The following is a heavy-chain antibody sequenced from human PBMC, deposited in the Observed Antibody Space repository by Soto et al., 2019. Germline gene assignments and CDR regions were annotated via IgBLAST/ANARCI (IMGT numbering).Heavy chain of an antibody. D-gene: IGHD3-10*01. CDR2: ISGSGGGT. V-gene: IGHV3-23*01. CDR3: AKLPHYGSGSYSYYFDY. CDR1: GFTFSSYA. J-gene: IGHJ4*02. Sequence: GSLRLSCAASGFTFSSYAMSWVRQAPGKGLEWVSAISGSGGGTYYADSVKGRFTISRDNSKNTLYLQMNSLRAEDTAVYYCAKLPHYGSGSYSYYFDYWGQGTLVTVSS.